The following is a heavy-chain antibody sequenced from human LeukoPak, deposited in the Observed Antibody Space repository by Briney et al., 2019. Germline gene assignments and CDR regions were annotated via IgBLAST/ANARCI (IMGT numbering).Heavy chain of an antibody. D-gene: IGHD2-15*01. CDR2: IKQDGSEK. CDR3: ARDSPVVVAATLYYYYGMDV. CDR1: GFTFSSYW. J-gene: IGHJ6*02. V-gene: IGHV3-7*01. Sequence: GSLRLSCAASGFTFSSYWMSCVRQAPGKGLEWVANIKQDGSEKYYVDSVKGRFTISRDNAKNSLYLQMNSLRAEDTAVYYCARDSPVVVAATLYYYYGMDVWGQGTTVTVSS.